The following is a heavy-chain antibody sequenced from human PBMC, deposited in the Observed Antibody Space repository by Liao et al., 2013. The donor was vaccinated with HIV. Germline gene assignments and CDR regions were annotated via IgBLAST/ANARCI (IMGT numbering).Heavy chain of an antibody. CDR2: INHSGST. V-gene: IGHV4-30-4*08. CDR1: GGSISSVDYY. CDR3: ASYVYYDSSGWYDY. D-gene: IGHD3-22*01. J-gene: IGHJ4*02. Sequence: QLQLQESGPREVKPLQTLALTCAVSGGSISSVDYYWAWIRQPPGKGLEWIGEINHSGSTNYNPSLKSRVTISLDTSRYQFSLNLSSMTAADTAVYYCASYVYYDSSGWYDYWGQGTLVTVSS.